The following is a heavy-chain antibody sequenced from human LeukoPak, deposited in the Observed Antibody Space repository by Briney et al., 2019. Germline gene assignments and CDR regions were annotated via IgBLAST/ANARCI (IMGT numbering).Heavy chain of an antibody. D-gene: IGHD1-1*01. CDR1: GYTFTSYW. Sequence: ASVKVSCKASGYTFTSYWIGWVRQMPGKGLEWMGIIYPGDSDTRYSPSFQGQVTISADKSISTAYLQWSSLKASDTAMYYCARRTGPGGYYYGMDVWGQGTTVTVSS. V-gene: IGHV5-51*01. J-gene: IGHJ6*02. CDR3: ARRTGPGGYYYGMDV. CDR2: IYPGDSDT.